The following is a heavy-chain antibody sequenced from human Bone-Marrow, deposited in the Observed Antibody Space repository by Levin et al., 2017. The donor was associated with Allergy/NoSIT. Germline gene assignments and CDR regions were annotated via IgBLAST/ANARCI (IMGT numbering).Heavy chain of an antibody. CDR2: VSYSGIT. V-gene: IGHV4-31*03. Sequence: SETLSLTCTVSGGSISSGIYFWSWIRHLPGKGLEWIGYVSYSGITFYNPSVKSRVTISVDTSKKLFSLNLSSVTAADTAVYYCARGITIFGVVLAVNDAFDIWGQGTMVTVSS. J-gene: IGHJ3*02. D-gene: IGHD3-3*01. CDR3: ARGITIFGVVLAVNDAFDI. CDR1: GGSISSGIYF.